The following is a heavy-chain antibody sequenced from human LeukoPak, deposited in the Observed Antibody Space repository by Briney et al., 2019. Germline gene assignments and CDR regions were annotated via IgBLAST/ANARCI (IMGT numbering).Heavy chain of an antibody. CDR3: ARDIRVVVPAAVDY. CDR2: ISAYNGNT. V-gene: IGHV1-18*01. CDR1: GYTITSYG. J-gene: IGHJ4*02. D-gene: IGHD2-2*01. Sequence: ASVKVSCKASGYTITSYGISWVRQAPGQGLEWMGWISAYNGNTNYAQKLQGRVTMTTDTSTSTAYMELRSLRSDDTAVYCCARDIRVVVPAAVDYWGQGTLVTVSS.